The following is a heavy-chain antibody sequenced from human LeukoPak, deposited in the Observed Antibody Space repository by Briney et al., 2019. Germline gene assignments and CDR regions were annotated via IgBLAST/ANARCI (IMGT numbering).Heavy chain of an antibody. Sequence: SVKVSCKASEGTLSSYAISWVRQAPGQGLEWMGGIIPIFGTANYAQKFQGRVTITADESTSTAYMELSSLRSDDTAVYYCTKLGATVGYSPIDYWGQGTLVTVSS. V-gene: IGHV1-69*01. CDR3: TKLGATVGYSPIDY. J-gene: IGHJ4*02. CDR1: EGTLSSYA. D-gene: IGHD1-26*01. CDR2: IIPIFGTA.